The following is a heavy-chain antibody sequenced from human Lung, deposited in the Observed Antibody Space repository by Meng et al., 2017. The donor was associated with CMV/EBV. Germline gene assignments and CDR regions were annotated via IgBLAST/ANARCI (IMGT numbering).Heavy chain of an antibody. J-gene: IGHJ4*02. CDR3: VRDQWLVNFDY. V-gene: IGHV3-7*01. Sequence: GGSXRLSCAASGFTFNTYWMSWVRQAPGKGLEWVAIIKQDGSEKYYVDSVKGRFTISRDNGKKSLYLQMNSLRVEDTAVYYCVRDQWLVNFDYWGQGTTVTVSS. CDR1: GFTFNTYW. D-gene: IGHD6-19*01. CDR2: IKQDGSEK.